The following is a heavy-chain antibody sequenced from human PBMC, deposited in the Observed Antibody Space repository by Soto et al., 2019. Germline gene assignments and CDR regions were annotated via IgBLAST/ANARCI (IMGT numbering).Heavy chain of an antibody. CDR3: VRSSGSQPRAGWFDP. Sequence: EVHLVESGGGLAQPGWSRRLSCAASGFNFDDHAMHWVRQTPGKGLEWVSGIGWNSVTINYADSIKGRFTISRDNAKRTLYLQMNNLRPADTAMYFCVRSSGSQPRAGWFDPWGQGTLVTVS. J-gene: IGHJ5*02. CDR2: IGWNSVTI. D-gene: IGHD1-26*01. CDR1: GFNFDDHA. V-gene: IGHV3-9*01.